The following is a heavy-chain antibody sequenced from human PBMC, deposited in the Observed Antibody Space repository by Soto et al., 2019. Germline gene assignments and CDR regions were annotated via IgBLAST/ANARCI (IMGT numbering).Heavy chain of an antibody. Sequence: EVQLVKPGGAWIKPGGSLRLSVEASGSTVITNYMSWFRQAPGKGLGWAPVIYSGGSTYYADSVKGRFTISRDNSKNTLYLQMNSLRAEDTAVYYCARDGVGDYYGSGTGRYYGMDVWGQGTTVTVSS. J-gene: IGHJ6*02. CDR1: GSTVITNY. CDR2: IYSGGST. CDR3: ARDGVGDYYGSGTGRYYGMDV. V-gene: IGHV3-53*01. D-gene: IGHD3-10*01.